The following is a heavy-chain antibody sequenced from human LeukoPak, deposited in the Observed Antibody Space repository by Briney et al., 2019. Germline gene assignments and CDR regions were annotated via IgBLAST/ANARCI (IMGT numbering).Heavy chain of an antibody. Sequence: RGGGLRLSCAAWGCTFSSYGMNWGGQAPGKGLEWVSYISSSGSTIYYADSVKGRFTISRDNAKNSLYLQMNSLRAENTAVYYCARDRRGGMDVWGQGTTVTVSS. CDR2: ISSSGSTI. CDR3: ARDRRGGMDV. V-gene: IGHV3-48*03. CDR1: GCTFSSYG. J-gene: IGHJ6*02.